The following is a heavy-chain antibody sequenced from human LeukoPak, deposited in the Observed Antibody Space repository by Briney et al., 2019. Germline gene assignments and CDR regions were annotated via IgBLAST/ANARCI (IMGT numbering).Heavy chain of an antibody. J-gene: IGHJ4*02. V-gene: IGHV3-30*18. D-gene: IGHD3-22*01. CDR3: AKSHLRVVVITYYFDY. CDR2: ISYDGSNK. Sequence: PGGSLRLSCAASGFTFSSYGMHWVRQAPGKGLEWVAVISYDGSNKYYADSVKGRFTISRDNPKNTLYLQMNSLSAEDTAVYYCAKSHLRVVVITYYFDYWGQGTLVTVSS. CDR1: GFTFSSYG.